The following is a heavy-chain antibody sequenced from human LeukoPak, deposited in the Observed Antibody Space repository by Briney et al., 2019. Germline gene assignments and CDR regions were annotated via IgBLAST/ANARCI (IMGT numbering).Heavy chain of an antibody. D-gene: IGHD1-26*01. Sequence: PGGSLRLSCAASGFTFSSYAMSWVRQAPGKGLEWVSVISGSDGGTYYADSVKGRFTISRDNSKNMLFLQMNSLRVEDTAVYYCAKDLSAGAPHYWGQGTLVTVSS. V-gene: IGHV3-23*01. J-gene: IGHJ4*02. CDR1: GFTFSSYA. CDR3: AKDLSAGAPHY. CDR2: ISGSDGGT.